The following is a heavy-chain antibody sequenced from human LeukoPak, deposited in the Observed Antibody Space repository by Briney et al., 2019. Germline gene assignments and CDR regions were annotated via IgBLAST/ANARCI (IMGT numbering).Heavy chain of an antibody. D-gene: IGHD3-22*01. CDR2: INHSGST. Sequence: SETLSLTCTVSGGSISSGDYYWSWIRQPPGKGLEWIGEINHSGSTNYNPSLKSRVTISVDTSKNQFSLKLSSVTAADTAVYYCARANPYYYDSSGYYYGFDYWGQGTLVTVSS. J-gene: IGHJ4*02. CDR3: ARANPYYYDSSGYYYGFDY. CDR1: GGSISSGDYY. V-gene: IGHV4-39*07.